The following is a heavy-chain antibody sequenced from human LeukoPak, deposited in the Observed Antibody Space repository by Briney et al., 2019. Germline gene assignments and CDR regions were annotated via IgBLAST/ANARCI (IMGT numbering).Heavy chain of an antibody. J-gene: IGHJ5*02. CDR3: ARSSLGWFVP. D-gene: IGHD7-27*01. CDR1: GFTFSSYW. CDR2: INSDGSST. V-gene: IGHV3-74*01. Sequence: GGSLRLSCAASGFTFSSYWIHWVRQAPGKGLVWVSRINSDGSSTSYEDSVKGRFIISRDNAKNSVYLQMNSLTAEDTAVYYCARSSLGWFVPWGQGTLVTVSS.